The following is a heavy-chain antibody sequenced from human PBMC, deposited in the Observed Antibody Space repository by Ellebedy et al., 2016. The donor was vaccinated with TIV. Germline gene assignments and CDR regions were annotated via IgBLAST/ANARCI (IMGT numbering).Heavy chain of an antibody. CDR1: GFTFSSYA. CDR2: ISYDGSNK. CDR3: ARDPLDSGYDQAFDY. J-gene: IGHJ4*02. V-gene: IGHV3-30-3*01. D-gene: IGHD5-12*01. Sequence: GGSLRLXCAASGFTFSSYAMHWVRQAPGKGLEWVAVISYDGSNKYYADSVKGRFTISRDNSKNTLYLQMNSLRAEDTAVYYCARDPLDSGYDQAFDYWGQGTLVTVSS.